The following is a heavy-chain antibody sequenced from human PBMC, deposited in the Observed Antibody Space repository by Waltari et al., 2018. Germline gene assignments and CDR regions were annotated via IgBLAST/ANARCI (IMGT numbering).Heavy chain of an antibody. CDR3: ARGHGGNSGWFDP. CDR1: GYTFTGSY. CDR2: INPNSGGT. V-gene: IGHV1-2*06. J-gene: IGHJ5*02. Sequence: QVQLVQSGAEGKKPGAAVKVASTASGYTFTGSYMEWVRQAPGQGLEWMGPINPNSGGTNYAQTFQGRVTMTRDTSISTAYMELSRLRSDDTAVYYCARGHGGNSGWFDPWGQGTLVTVSS. D-gene: IGHD2-21*02.